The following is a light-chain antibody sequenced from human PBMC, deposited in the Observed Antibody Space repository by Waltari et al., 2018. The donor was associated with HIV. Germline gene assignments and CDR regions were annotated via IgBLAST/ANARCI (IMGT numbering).Light chain of an antibody. CDR1: QSVSSLY. Sequence: EIVLTQSPGTLSLSPGERVILSCRASQSVSSLYLAWFQQKPGQAPRLLSYSTSIRAPGIPDRFRGSGSGTDFTLTITSLEPEDFAVYYCHQYGTSPPFTFGQVTRLEIK. J-gene: IGKJ5*01. CDR2: STS. CDR3: HQYGTSPPFT. V-gene: IGKV3-20*01.